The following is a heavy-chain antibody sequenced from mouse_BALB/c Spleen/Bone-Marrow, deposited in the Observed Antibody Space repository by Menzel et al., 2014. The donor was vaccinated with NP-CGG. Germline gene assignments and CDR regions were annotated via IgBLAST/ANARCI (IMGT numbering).Heavy chain of an antibody. CDR2: ISDGGSYT. J-gene: IGHJ4*01. Sequence: EVQLVESGGGLVKPGGSLKLSCAASGFTFSDYYMYWVRQTPEKRLEWVATISDGGSYTYYPDSVKGRFTISRDNAKNNLLLQLSSLKSEDTAMYYCAREVSMDYWGQGTSVTVSS. V-gene: IGHV5-4*02. CDR1: GFTFSDYY. CDR3: AREVSMDY.